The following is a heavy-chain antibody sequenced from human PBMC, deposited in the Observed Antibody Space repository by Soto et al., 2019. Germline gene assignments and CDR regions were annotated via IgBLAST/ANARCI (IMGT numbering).Heavy chain of an antibody. V-gene: IGHV1-46*01. D-gene: IGHD1-26*01. CDR3: AGDRGPYSGSLYWFDP. J-gene: IGHJ5*02. CDR1: GYTFTSYY. Sequence: VASVKVSCKASGYTFTSYYMHWVRQAPGQGLEWMGIINPSGGSTSYAQKFQGRVTMTRDTSTSTVYMELSSLRSEDTAVYYCAGDRGPYSGSLYWFDPWGQGTLVTVSS. CDR2: INPSGGST.